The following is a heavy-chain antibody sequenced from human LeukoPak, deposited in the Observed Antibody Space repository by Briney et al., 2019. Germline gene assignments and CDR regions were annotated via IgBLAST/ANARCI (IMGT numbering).Heavy chain of an antibody. D-gene: IGHD5-12*01. CDR1: GFIFNKYG. V-gene: IGHV1-18*01. CDR3: ARDFSNTSGFKVVVDY. Sequence: ASVKVSCRSSGFIFNKYGISWMRQAPGQGLEWMGWISAYNGDTKYAQNFQGRITLTTDTSTGTAYMELRSLRSDDTAVYYCARDFSNTSGFKVVVDYWGQGTLVTVSS. J-gene: IGHJ4*02. CDR2: ISAYNGDT.